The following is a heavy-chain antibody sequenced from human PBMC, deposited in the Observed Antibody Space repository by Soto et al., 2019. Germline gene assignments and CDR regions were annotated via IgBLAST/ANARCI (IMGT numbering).Heavy chain of an antibody. V-gene: IGHV1-69*01. CDR3: ASFPVDTAMVPASAGWFDP. Sequence: PAKVSCKDSGGTFNSYAISWVRQAPGQVLEWMGGIIPIFGTANYAQKFQGRVTITADESTSTAYMELSSLRSEDTAVYYCASFPVDTAMVPASAGWFDPWGQGTRVTVSS. CDR1: GGTFNSYA. D-gene: IGHD5-18*01. CDR2: IIPIFGTA. J-gene: IGHJ5*02.